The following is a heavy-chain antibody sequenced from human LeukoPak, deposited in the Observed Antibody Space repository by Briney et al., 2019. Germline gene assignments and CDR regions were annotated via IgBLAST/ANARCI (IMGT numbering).Heavy chain of an antibody. CDR2: INHCGST. D-gene: IGHD3-22*01. V-gene: IGHV4-34*01. Sequence: SETLSLTCAVSGGSFSGYYWSWIRQPPGKGLELIGEINHCGSTNYNPTLKSRVTITVDTSKNQFSLKLSSVTAADTAAYYCARGSLIVVDIPSNWFDPWGQGTLVTVSS. CDR3: ARGSLIVVDIPSNWFDP. J-gene: IGHJ5*02. CDR1: GGSFSGYY.